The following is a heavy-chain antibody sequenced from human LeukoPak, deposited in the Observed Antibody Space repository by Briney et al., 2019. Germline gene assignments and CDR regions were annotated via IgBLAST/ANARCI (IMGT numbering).Heavy chain of an antibody. V-gene: IGHV3-21*01. CDR1: GFTFSSYS. CDR2: ISSSSSYI. D-gene: IGHD3-16*02. J-gene: IGHJ4*02. Sequence: PGGSLRLSCAASGFTFSSYSMNWVRQAPGKGLEWVSSISSSSSYIYYADSVKGRFTISRDNAKNSLYLQMNSLRAEDTAVYYCAREIGWGSYRKRYYFDYWGQGTLVTVSS. CDR3: AREIGWGSYRKRYYFDY.